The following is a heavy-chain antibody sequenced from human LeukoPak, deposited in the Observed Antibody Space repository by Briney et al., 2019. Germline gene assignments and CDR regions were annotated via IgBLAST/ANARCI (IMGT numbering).Heavy chain of an antibody. V-gene: IGHV3-15*01. D-gene: IGHD2-15*01. CDR1: GFTFSNAW. J-gene: IGHJ6*03. CDR2: IKSRTDGGTT. CDR3: TTSTIVVVVAATFGQLTASPRYYYYMDV. Sequence: PGGSLRLSCAASGFTFSNAWMSWVRQAPGKGLEWVGRIKSRTDGGTTDYAAPVKGRFTISRDDSENTLYLQMNSLKTEDTAVYYCTTSTIVVVVAATFGQLTASPRYYYYMDVWGKGTTVTVSS.